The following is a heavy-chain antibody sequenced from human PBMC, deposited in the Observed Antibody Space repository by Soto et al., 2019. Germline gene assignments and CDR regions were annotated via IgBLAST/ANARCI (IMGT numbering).Heavy chain of an antibody. Sequence: QVQLQESGPGLVKPSGTLSLTCHVSGSSMSDYYWSWIRQSPEKGLEWFGYIYHTGTTNYNPSLNSRVTMSIDTSSNQFSLRVRSVTAADTAVYFCTRVPLQYTYGPDFWGQGTLVTVSS. CDR3: TRVPLQYTYGPDF. CDR2: IYHTGTT. J-gene: IGHJ4*02. V-gene: IGHV4-59*01. CDR1: GSSMSDYY. D-gene: IGHD5-18*01.